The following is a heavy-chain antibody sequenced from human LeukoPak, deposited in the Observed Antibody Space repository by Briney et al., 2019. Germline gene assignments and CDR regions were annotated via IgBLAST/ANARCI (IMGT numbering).Heavy chain of an antibody. D-gene: IGHD6-13*01. V-gene: IGHV3-23*01. CDR3: ARDQGAAAGTLADY. Sequence: GGSLRLSCAASGFTFSSYAMSWVRQAPGKGLEWVSAISGSGGSTYYADSVKGRFTISRDNAKNSLYLQMNSLRAEDTAVYYCARDQGAAAGTLADYWGQGTLVTVSS. CDR1: GFTFSSYA. CDR2: ISGSGGST. J-gene: IGHJ4*02.